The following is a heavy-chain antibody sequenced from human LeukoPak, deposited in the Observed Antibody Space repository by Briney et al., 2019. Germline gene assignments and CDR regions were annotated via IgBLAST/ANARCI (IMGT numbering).Heavy chain of an antibody. J-gene: IGHJ4*02. Sequence: GASLTLSCAASGFTFTSYAMGWVRQAPGKGPEWVSAFSRSTTYYADSVKGRFTISRDNTKNTLYLHMNSLRGEDTAVYYCVPRPSEWLGPWAYWGQGTLVTV. CDR1: GFTFTSYA. D-gene: IGHD3-3*01. V-gene: IGHV3-23*01. CDR3: VPRPSEWLGPWAY. CDR2: FSRSTT.